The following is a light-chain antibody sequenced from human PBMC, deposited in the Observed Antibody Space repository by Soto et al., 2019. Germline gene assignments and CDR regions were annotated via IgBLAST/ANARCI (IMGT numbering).Light chain of an antibody. V-gene: IGKV1-33*01. CDR1: HDISKY. J-gene: IGKJ5*01. CDR2: DAS. CDR3: QQYDNLPIT. Sequence: DIQMTQSPSSLSASVGDRVTITCQASHDISKYVIWYQQKPGRAPKLLIFDASVLEVGVPSRFSGSGCGTHFTFTISSLQPEDIAAYYCQQYDNLPITFGQGTRLDIK.